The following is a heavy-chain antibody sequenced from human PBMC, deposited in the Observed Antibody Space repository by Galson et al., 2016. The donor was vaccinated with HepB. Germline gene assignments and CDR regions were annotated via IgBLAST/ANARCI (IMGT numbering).Heavy chain of an antibody. CDR3: ASRGFYGSLDN. CDR1: GFTFSSYG. Sequence: SLRLSCAASGFTFSSYGMHWVRQAPGKGLEWVAVISYDGSNKYYADSVKGRFTISRDNSKNTLYLQINSLRAEDTAVYYCASRGFYGSLDNWGQGTLVTVSS. D-gene: IGHD6-25*01. CDR2: ISYDGSNK. J-gene: IGHJ4*02. V-gene: IGHV3-30*03.